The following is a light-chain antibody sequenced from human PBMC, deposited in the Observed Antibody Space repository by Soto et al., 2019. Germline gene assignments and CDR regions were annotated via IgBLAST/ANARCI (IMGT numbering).Light chain of an antibody. CDR3: QQYASSPTYS. Sequence: EIVLTQSPGTLSLSPGERATLSCRASQSVSSSYLAWYQQKPGQAPRLLIYGASSRATGIPDRFSGSGSGSGFTLTTSRLEPEDFAVYYCQQYASSPTYSFSQGTKLQIK. CDR2: GAS. J-gene: IGKJ2*01. V-gene: IGKV3-20*01. CDR1: QSVSSSY.